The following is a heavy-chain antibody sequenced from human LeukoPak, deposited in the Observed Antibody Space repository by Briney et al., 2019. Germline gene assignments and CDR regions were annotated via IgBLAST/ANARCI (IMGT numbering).Heavy chain of an antibody. CDR3: ARDGIGSDYVRYFDY. CDR2: IYYSGST. J-gene: IGHJ4*02. D-gene: IGHD3-10*02. CDR1: GYSISSGYY. Sequence: PSETLSLTCTVSGYSISSGYYWGWIRQPPGKWLEWIGSIYYSGSTYYNPSLKSRVTISVDTSKNQFSLRLSSVTAADTAVYYCARDGIGSDYVRYFDYWGQGTLVTVSS. V-gene: IGHV4-38-2*02.